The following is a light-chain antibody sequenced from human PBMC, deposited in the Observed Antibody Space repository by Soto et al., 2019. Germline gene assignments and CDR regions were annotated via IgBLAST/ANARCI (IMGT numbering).Light chain of an antibody. Sequence: DIPMTQSPSTQSASVGDRVTITCRASQSISSWLAWYQQKPGKAPKVLIYKASSLESGVPSRFSGSGSGTEFTLTISSLQPDDFATYYCQQYDSYTRTFGQGTKVEIK. CDR1: QSISSW. CDR3: QQYDSYTRT. CDR2: KAS. V-gene: IGKV1-5*03. J-gene: IGKJ1*01.